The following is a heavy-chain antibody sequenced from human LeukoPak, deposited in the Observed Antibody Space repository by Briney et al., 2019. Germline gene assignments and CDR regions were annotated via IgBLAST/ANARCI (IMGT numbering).Heavy chain of an antibody. CDR2: MSPNSGDT. D-gene: IGHD1-1*01. Sequence: ASVKVSCKPSGYTFTNLDINWLRQAPGQGLEWMGWMSPNSGDTGYAQKFQGRVSMTRDTSISTAYMELGSLRSEDTAVYYCASNPPNTGDFYYWGLGSLVTVSS. CDR3: ASNPPNTGDFYY. V-gene: IGHV1-8*01. J-gene: IGHJ4*02. CDR1: GYTFTNLD.